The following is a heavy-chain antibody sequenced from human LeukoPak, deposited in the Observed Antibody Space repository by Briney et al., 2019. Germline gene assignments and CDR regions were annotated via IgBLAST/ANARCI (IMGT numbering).Heavy chain of an antibody. V-gene: IGHV1-8*01. Sequence: ASVKASCKASGYTFTSYDINWVRQATGQGLEWMGWMNPKSGATNYAQQFQDRVTLTRDTSITTAYMELNNLMSDDTAIYYCARGAGSGTYRRFDFWGQGALVIVSS. CDR2: MNPKSGAT. J-gene: IGHJ4*02. D-gene: IGHD3-10*01. CDR1: GYTFTSYD. CDR3: ARGAGSGTYRRFDF.